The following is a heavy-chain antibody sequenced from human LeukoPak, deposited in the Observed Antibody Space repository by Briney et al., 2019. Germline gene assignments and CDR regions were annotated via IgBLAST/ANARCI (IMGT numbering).Heavy chain of an antibody. D-gene: IGHD3-10*01. CDR3: AKGSYGSGSYVDY. CDR1: GFTFNDYW. Sequence: GGSLRLSCVGSGFTFNDYWIHWVRQAPGKGLVWVSAIKTDGSAMQYADSVKGRFAISRDNAKNTVYLQMNSLRDEDTALYYCAKGSYGSGSYVDYWGQGTLITVSS. J-gene: IGHJ4*02. V-gene: IGHV3-74*03. CDR2: IKTDGSAM.